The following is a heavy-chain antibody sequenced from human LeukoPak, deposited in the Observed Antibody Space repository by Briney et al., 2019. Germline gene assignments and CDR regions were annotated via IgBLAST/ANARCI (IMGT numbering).Heavy chain of an antibody. Sequence: GGSLRLSCAASGFTFSSYSMHWVRQAPGKGLEWVSYISSSSSTIYYADSVKGRFTIPRDNAKNSLYLQMNSLRAEDTAVYYCARGEQCQGYWGQGTLVTVSS. CDR2: ISSSSSTI. CDR3: ARGEQCQGY. J-gene: IGHJ4*02. D-gene: IGHD2-2*01. CDR1: GFTFSSYS. V-gene: IGHV3-48*01.